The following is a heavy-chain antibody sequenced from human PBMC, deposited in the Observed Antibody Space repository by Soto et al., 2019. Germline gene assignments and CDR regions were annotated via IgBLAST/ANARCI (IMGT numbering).Heavy chain of an antibody. D-gene: IGHD6-19*01. Sequence: PSQTLSLTCVISVDSVSSNTAAWNCIRSFPSRGLEWLGRTYYRSNWRHDYAVSVKSRITVNPDTSKNHFSLQLNSVTPDDTAVYYCARGVAGSGFDLWGQGTLVTVSS. CDR2: TYYRSNWRH. V-gene: IGHV6-1*01. CDR1: VDSVSSNTAA. J-gene: IGHJ4*02. CDR3: ARGVAGSGFDL.